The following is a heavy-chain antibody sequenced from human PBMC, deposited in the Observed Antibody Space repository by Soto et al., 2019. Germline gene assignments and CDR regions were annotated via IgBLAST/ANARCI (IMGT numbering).Heavy chain of an antibody. J-gene: IGHJ6*02. CDR1: GFTFSSHD. Sequence: PGGSLRLSCAASGFTFSSHDMSWVRQAPGKGLEWVSTISGSGGLTYYADSVKGRFTISRDNSKNTLYLQMNSLRAEVMAVYYCAKSGLGAYGIDVWGQGTRVTVAS. CDR3: AKSGLGAYGIDV. D-gene: IGHD3-22*01. V-gene: IGHV3-23*01. CDR2: ISGSGGLT.